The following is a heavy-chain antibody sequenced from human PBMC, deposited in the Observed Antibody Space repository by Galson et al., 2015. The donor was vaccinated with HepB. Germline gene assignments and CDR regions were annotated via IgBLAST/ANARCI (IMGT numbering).Heavy chain of an antibody. Sequence: SLRLSCAASGFTFSSYAMHWVRQAPGKGLEWVAVISYDGSNKYYADSVKGRFTISRDNSKNTLYLQMNSLRAEDMAVYYCARDFSGYDYLLMNPSQGLPYWGQGTLVTVSS. CDR2: ISYDGSNK. CDR1: GFTFSSYA. CDR3: ARDFSGYDYLLMNPSQGLPY. D-gene: IGHD5-12*01. J-gene: IGHJ4*02. V-gene: IGHV3-30-3*01.